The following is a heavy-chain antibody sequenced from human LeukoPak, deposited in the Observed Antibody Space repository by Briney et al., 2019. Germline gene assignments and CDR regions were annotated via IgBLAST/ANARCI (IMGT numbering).Heavy chain of an antibody. D-gene: IGHD5-18*01. CDR2: ISSSSSTI. V-gene: IGHV3-48*04. CDR1: GFTFSSYS. CDR3: ARDLYGYSYGYYFDY. Sequence: PGGSLRLSCAASGFTFSSYSMNWVRQAPGKGLEWVSYISSSSSTIYYADSVKGRFTISRDNAKNSLYLQMNSLRAEDTAVYYCARDLYGYSYGYYFDYWGQGTLVTVSS. J-gene: IGHJ4*02.